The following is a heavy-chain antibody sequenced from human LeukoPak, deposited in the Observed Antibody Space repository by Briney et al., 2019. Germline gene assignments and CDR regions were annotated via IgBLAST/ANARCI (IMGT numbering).Heavy chain of an antibody. CDR2: VSGDGSRT. Sequence: PGGSLRLSCAASGVIFSTTWMHWVRQAPGKGLMWVSHVSGDGSRTYADSVKGRFTVSRDNNKDMVYLQMSSLRAEDTAVYYCATDGAYGLTHWGQGTLVTVSS. V-gene: IGHV3-74*01. D-gene: IGHD3-16*01. J-gene: IGHJ4*02. CDR3: ATDGAYGLTH. CDR1: GVIFSTTW.